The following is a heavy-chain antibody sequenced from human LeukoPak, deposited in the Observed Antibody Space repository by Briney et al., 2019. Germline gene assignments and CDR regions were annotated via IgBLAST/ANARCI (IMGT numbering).Heavy chain of an antibody. V-gene: IGHV3-53*01. CDR1: GFILSSNY. CDR2: IYSGGST. D-gene: IGHD4-17*01. CDR3: ARGYGDYNLLPGY. Sequence: GWSLTLSCPATGFILSSNYMHWLRPAPGKELEWVSVIYSGGSTYYADSVKGRFSISRDISKNTLYLQMNSLRAEDTAVYYCARGYGDYNLLPGYWGQGTLVTVSS. J-gene: IGHJ4*02.